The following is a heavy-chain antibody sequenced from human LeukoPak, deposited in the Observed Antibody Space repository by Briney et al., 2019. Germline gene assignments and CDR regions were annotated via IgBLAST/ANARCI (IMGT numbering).Heavy chain of an antibody. Sequence: GGSLRLSCAASGFTFSDYDMHWVRQAPGKGLEWVSAIGTAGDTYYPGSVKGRFTISRENAKNSLYLQMNSLRAGDTAVYYCARVAKERVGGLYYFDYWGQGTLVTVSS. J-gene: IGHJ4*02. CDR2: IGTAGDT. D-gene: IGHD1-1*01. CDR1: GFTFSDYD. CDR3: ARVAKERVGGLYYFDY. V-gene: IGHV3-13*01.